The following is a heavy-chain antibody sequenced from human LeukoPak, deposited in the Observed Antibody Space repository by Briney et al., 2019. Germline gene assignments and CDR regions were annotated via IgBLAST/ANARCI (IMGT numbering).Heavy chain of an antibody. J-gene: IGHJ4*02. CDR3: ACIAAAGKNFDY. CDR2: IYYSGST. D-gene: IGHD6-13*01. CDR1: GGSISSSSYY. Sequence: SETLSLTCTVSGGSISSSSYYWGWIRQPPGKGLEWIGSIYYSGSTYYNLSLKSRVTISVDTSKNQFSLKLSSVTAADTAVYYCACIAAAGKNFDYWGQGTLVTVSS. V-gene: IGHV4-39*01.